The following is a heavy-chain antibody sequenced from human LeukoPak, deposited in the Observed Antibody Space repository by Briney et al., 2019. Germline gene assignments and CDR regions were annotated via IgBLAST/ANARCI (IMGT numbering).Heavy chain of an antibody. Sequence: GGSLRLSCAASGFTFSSYWMSWVRQAPGKGLEWVANIRQDGSEKYYVDSVKGRFTISRDNAKNSLYLQMNSLRAEDTAVYYCARERIAAARERDYFDYWGQGTLVTVSS. CDR1: GFTFSSYW. D-gene: IGHD6-13*01. CDR3: ARERIAAARERDYFDY. V-gene: IGHV3-7*01. J-gene: IGHJ4*02. CDR2: IRQDGSEK.